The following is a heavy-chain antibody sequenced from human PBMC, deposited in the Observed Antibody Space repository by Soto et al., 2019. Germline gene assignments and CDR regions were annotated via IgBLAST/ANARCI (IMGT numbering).Heavy chain of an antibody. J-gene: IGHJ5*02. D-gene: IGHD2-2*02. Sequence: QVQLVQSGAEVKKPGASVKVSCKASGYTFTGYYMHWVRQAPGQGLEWMGWINPNSGGTNYAQKFQGWVTMYRDTSISTAYMVLSRLRSDDTAGYYFARDASSGPAAILCGPALAREGWFDPWGQGTLVTVSS. CDR1: GYTFTGYY. CDR3: ARDASSGPAAILCGPALAREGWFDP. CDR2: INPNSGGT. V-gene: IGHV1-2*04.